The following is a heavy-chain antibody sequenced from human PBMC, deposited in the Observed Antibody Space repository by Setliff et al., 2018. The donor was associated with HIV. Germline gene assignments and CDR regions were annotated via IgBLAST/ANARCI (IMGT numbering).Heavy chain of an antibody. D-gene: IGHD6-19*01. J-gene: IGHJ4*02. Sequence: ASVKVSCKASGYTFTSYGISWVRQAPGQGLEWMGWISAYNGNTDYAQRLQGRVTLTTDTSTSTAYMELRSLRSDDTAVYYCARDPPSSGWYRADYWGQGTLVTVSS. CDR2: ISAYNGNT. CDR1: GYTFTSYG. CDR3: ARDPPSSGWYRADY. V-gene: IGHV1-18*01.